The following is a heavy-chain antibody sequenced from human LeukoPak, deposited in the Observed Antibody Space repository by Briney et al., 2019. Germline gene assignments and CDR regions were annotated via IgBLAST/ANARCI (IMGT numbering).Heavy chain of an antibody. CDR2: IIPIFGTA. D-gene: IGHD6-13*01. J-gene: IGHJ6*02. V-gene: IGHV1-69*13. Sequence: GASVKVSCKASGYTFTSYAISWVRQAPGQGLEWMGGIIPIFGTANYAQKFQGRVTITADESTSTAYMELSSLRSEDTAVYYCARAGHAYSSSWYENYYYYGMDVWGQGTTVTVSS. CDR1: GYTFTSYA. CDR3: ARAGHAYSSSWYENYYYYGMDV.